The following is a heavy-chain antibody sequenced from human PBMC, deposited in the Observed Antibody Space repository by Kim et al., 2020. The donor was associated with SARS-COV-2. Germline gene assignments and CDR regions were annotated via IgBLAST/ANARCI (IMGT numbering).Heavy chain of an antibody. CDR1: GFTFSSYG. Sequence: GGSLRLSCAASGFTFSSYGMHWVRQAPGKGLEWVAVISYDGSNKYYADSVKGRFTISRDNSKNKLYLQMNSLRAEDTAVYYCAKGASSGWPFLDYWGQGTLVTVSS. CDR3: AKGASSGWPFLDY. D-gene: IGHD6-19*01. V-gene: IGHV3-30*18. CDR2: ISYDGSNK. J-gene: IGHJ4*02.